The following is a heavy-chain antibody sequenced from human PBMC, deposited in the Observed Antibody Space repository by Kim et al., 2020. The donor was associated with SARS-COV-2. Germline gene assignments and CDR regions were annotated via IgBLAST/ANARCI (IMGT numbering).Heavy chain of an antibody. CDR3: ARDEQWLVRTQLSYYYYGMDV. CDR2: IIPIFGTA. Sequence: SVKVSCKASGGTFSSYAISWVRQAPGQGLEWMGGIIPIFGTANYAQKFQGRVTITADESTSTAYMELSSLRSEDTAVYYCARDEQWLVRTQLSYYYYGMDVWGQGTTVTVSS. J-gene: IGHJ6*02. D-gene: IGHD6-19*01. V-gene: IGHV1-69*13. CDR1: GGTFSSYA.